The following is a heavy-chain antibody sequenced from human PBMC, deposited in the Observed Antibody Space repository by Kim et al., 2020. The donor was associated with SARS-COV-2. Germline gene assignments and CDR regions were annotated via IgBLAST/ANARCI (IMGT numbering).Heavy chain of an antibody. D-gene: IGHD5-18*01. CDR3: ARESPVRGNSYGFMSPLDY. J-gene: IGHJ4*02. V-gene: IGHV4-61*01. CDR1: GGSVSSGSYY. CDR2: IYYSGST. Sequence: SETLSLTCTVSGGSVSSGSYYWSWIRQPPGKGLEWIGYIYYSGSTNYNPSLKSRVTISVDTSKNQFSLKLSSVTAADTAVYYCARESPVRGNSYGFMSPLDYWGQGTLVTVSS.